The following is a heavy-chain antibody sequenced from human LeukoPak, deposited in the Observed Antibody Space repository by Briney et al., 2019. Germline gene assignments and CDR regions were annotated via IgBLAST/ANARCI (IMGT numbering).Heavy chain of an antibody. J-gene: IGHJ5*02. CDR1: GFTLNGYW. V-gene: IGHV3-74*01. CDR3: ARVATGSYDWFDP. CDR2: INSDGSTT. D-gene: IGHD3-10*01. Sequence: GGSLRLSCAAPGFTLNGYWMHCVRHAPGKGLVWVSRINSDGSTTSYADSVKGRFTISRDNSKNTLYLQMNSLRAEATAVYFCARVATGSYDWFDPWGQGTLVTVSS.